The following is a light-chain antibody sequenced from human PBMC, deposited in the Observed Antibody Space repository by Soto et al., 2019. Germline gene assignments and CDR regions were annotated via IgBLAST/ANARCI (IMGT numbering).Light chain of an antibody. CDR1: QSISDS. V-gene: IGKV3-11*01. J-gene: IGKJ5*01. CDR2: DAT. Sequence: EIVLTQSPVTLSLSPGDRATLSCRASQSISDSLAWYQHKPGQAPRLLVCDATDRATGIPARFSGSGSGTNFTLTISSLEPEDSALYYCQQRSFWPPLTFGQGTRLEIK. CDR3: QQRSFWPPLT.